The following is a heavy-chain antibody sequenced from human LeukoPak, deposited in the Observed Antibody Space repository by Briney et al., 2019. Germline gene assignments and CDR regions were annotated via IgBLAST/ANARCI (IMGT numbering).Heavy chain of an antibody. Sequence: GGSLRLSCVASRFTFSTSWMTWVRQAPGKGLEWVSAISGSGGSTYYADSVKGRFTISRDNSKNTLYLQMNSLRAEDTAVYYCAKVGPRDGYREYYFDYWGQGTLVTVSS. CDR1: RFTFSTSW. CDR2: ISGSGGST. CDR3: AKVGPRDGYREYYFDY. J-gene: IGHJ4*02. V-gene: IGHV3-23*01. D-gene: IGHD5-24*01.